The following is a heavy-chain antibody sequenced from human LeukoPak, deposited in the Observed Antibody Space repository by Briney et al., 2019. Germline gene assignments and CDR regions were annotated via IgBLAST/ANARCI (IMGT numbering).Heavy chain of an antibody. CDR3: ARDLNWETY. D-gene: IGHD7-27*01. V-gene: IGHV4-34*01. Sequence: PSETLSLTCAVYGGSFSGYYWSWIRRPPGKGLEWIGEINHSGSTNYDPSLKSRVTISVDTSKNQFSLKLSSVTAADTAVYYCARDLNWETYWGQGTLVSVSS. CDR1: GGSFSGYY. J-gene: IGHJ4*02. CDR2: INHSGST.